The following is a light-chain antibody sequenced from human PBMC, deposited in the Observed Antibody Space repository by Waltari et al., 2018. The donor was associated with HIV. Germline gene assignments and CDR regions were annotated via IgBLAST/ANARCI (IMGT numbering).Light chain of an antibody. Sequence: SYELTQPLSVSVALGQTARITCGGNNIGSKNVHWYQQKPGQAPVLVIYRDNNRPSEIPERFSGSNSGNTATLTISRAQAGDEADYYCQVWDSSTVFGGGTKLTVL. CDR1: NIGSKN. CDR3: QVWDSSTV. J-gene: IGLJ2*01. CDR2: RDN. V-gene: IGLV3-9*01.